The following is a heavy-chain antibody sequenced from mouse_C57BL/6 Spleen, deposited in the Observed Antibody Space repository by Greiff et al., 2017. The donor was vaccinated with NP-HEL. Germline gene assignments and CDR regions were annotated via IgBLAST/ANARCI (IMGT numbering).Heavy chain of an antibody. CDR1: GFTFSSYA. D-gene: IGHD2-4*01. Sequence: EVHLVESGGGLVKPGGSLKLSCAASGFTFSSYAMSWVRQTPEKRLEWVATISAGGSYTYYPDNVKGRFTFSRDNAKNNLYLQMSHLKSEDTAMYYCARDLDYHFDYWGQGTTLTVSS. V-gene: IGHV5-4*01. CDR2: ISAGGSYT. CDR3: ARDLDYHFDY. J-gene: IGHJ2*01.